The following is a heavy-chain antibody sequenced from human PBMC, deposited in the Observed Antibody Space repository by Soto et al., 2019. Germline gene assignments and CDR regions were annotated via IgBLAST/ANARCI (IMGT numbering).Heavy chain of an antibody. D-gene: IGHD2-8*01. CDR3: ARDNGYFDV. Sequence: QIQMVQSGAEVKQPGASVKISCKTSGSTFSSYSINWVRQAPGQGLEWMAWISTYSGNTHYAERVQGRVTVTLDKSARTAFMEMRGLTSDDTAVYFCARDNGYFDVWGQGTLVTVSS. CDR1: GSTFSSYS. V-gene: IGHV1-18*04. CDR2: ISTYSGNT. J-gene: IGHJ4*02.